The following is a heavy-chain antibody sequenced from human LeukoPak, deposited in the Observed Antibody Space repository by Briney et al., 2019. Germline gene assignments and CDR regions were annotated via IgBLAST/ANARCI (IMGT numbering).Heavy chain of an antibody. J-gene: IGHJ4*02. CDR1: GYTFTSYY. CDR2: INPSGGST. CDR3: AREGVRAGHYDILTGYYNIFDY. V-gene: IGHV1-46*01. D-gene: IGHD3-9*01. Sequence: ASVKVSCKASGYTFTSYYMHWVRQAPGQGPEWMGIINPSGGSTSYAQKFQGRVTMTRDTSTSTVYMELSSLRSEDTAVYYCAREGVRAGHYDILTGYYNIFDYWGQGTLVTVSS.